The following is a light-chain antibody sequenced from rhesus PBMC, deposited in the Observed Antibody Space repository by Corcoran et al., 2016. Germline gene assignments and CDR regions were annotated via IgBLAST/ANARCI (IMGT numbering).Light chain of an antibody. Sequence: EIVMTQSSDTLSLSPGETATISCRTSQRVSSYLAWSKQKPGQAPRLLNYGASSGARGIPDRFRCSGSGTDFTLPSSSPGPGDFAIYYCQATSNFFTVHPGTKLAIK. CDR3: QATSNFFT. V-gene: IGKV3-31*02. CDR1: QRVSSY. CDR2: GAS. J-gene: IGKJ3*01.